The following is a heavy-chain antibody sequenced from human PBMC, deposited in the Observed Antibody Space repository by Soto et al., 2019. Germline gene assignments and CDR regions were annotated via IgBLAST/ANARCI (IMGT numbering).Heavy chain of an antibody. V-gene: IGHV1-2*04. J-gene: IGHJ6*02. CDR2: INPNSGGT. D-gene: IGHD6-13*01. Sequence: ASVKVSCKASGYTFTGYYMHWVRQAPGQGLEWMGWINPNSGGTNYAQKFQGWVTMTRDTSISTAYMELSRLRSDDTAVYYCARGPNGGIAAAEFDYYYYGMDVWGQGTTVTV. CDR3: ARGPNGGIAAAEFDYYYYGMDV. CDR1: GYTFTGYY.